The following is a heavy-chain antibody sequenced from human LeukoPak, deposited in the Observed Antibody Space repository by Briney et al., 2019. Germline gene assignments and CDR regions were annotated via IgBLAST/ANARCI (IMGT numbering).Heavy chain of an antibody. J-gene: IGHJ6*03. D-gene: IGHD3-3*01. CDR2: IYYSGST. Sequence: PSETLSLTCTVSGGSISSSSYYWGWIRQPPGKGLEWIGSIYYSGSTYYNPSLKSRVTISVDTSKNQFSLKLSSVTAADTAVYYCARHGPLWSGRYYMDVWGKGTTVTVSS. CDR3: ARHGPLWSGRYYMDV. CDR1: GGSISSSSYY. V-gene: IGHV4-39*01.